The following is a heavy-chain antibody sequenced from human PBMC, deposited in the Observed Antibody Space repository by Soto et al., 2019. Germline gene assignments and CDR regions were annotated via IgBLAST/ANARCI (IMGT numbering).Heavy chain of an antibody. J-gene: IGHJ4*02. Sequence: SETLSLTCTVSGGSISSGDYNWSWIRQPPGKGLEWIGYIYYTGSTYYNPSLESRVTISVDTSKKQFSLKLSSVTAADTALYYCAKDRPRRTSGYFFDYWGQGTPVTVSS. D-gene: IGHD1-1*01. CDR1: GGSISSGDYN. V-gene: IGHV4-30-4*01. CDR2: IYYTGST. CDR3: AKDRPRRTSGYFFDY.